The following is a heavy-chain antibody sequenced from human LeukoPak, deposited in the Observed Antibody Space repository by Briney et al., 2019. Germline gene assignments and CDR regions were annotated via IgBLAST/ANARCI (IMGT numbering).Heavy chain of an antibody. V-gene: IGHV1-8*01. Sequence: ASVKVSCKASGYTFTSYDINWVRQATGQGLERMGWMNPNSGNTGYAQKFQGRVTMTRNTSISTAYMELSSLRSQDTAVYYCARRVTSYYYYYMDVWGKGTTVTISS. J-gene: IGHJ6*03. CDR2: MNPNSGNT. D-gene: IGHD5-18*01. CDR1: GYTFTSYD. CDR3: ARRVTSYYYYYMDV.